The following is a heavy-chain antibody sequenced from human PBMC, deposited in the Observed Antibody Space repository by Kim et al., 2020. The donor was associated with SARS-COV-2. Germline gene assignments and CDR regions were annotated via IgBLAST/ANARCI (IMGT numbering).Heavy chain of an antibody. V-gene: IGHV1-3*01. CDR3: ARDLVHTGFDY. CDR2: NI. Sequence: NIKYSQHFQERVTLTWDTSANTAYMEMSSLRSEDTAVYYCARDLVHTGFDYWGQGTLVAVSS. J-gene: IGHJ4*02. D-gene: IGHD5-18*01.